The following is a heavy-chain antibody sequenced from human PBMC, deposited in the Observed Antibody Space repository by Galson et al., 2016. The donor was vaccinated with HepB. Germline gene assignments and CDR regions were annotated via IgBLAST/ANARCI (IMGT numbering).Heavy chain of an antibody. Sequence: PALVKPTQTLTLTCTFSGFSLSSSGVGVGWIRQPPGKALEWLALIYWDDDKRYSPSLKSRLTITKDTSKNQVVLTMTNMDPVDTATYYCAHWGGQIRGYWYFDLWGRGTLVTVSS. CDR3: AHWGGQIRGYWYFDL. V-gene: IGHV2-5*02. CDR1: GFSLSSSGVG. D-gene: IGHD3-10*01. CDR2: IYWDDDK. J-gene: IGHJ2*01.